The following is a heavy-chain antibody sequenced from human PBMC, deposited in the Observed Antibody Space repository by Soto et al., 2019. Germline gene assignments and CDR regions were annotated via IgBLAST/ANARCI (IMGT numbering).Heavy chain of an antibody. Sequence: GGSLRLSCAASGFTFSSYSMNWVRQAPGKGLEKVSYISSRSSNIYYADSVQGQFTISRDNAKNSLELQMNSLRDEDTAVYYCARTLAAAYFDYWGQGTLVTVSS. CDR2: ISSRSSNI. CDR3: ARTLAAAYFDY. D-gene: IGHD6-13*01. J-gene: IGHJ4*02. V-gene: IGHV3-48*02. CDR1: GFTFSSYS.